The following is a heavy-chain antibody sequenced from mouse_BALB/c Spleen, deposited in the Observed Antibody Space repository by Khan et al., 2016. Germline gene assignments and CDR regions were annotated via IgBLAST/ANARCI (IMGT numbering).Heavy chain of an antibody. CDR1: GYTFNNYW. CDR3: ARAWYSMDY. Sequence: QVQLKQSGAEVMKPGASVKISCKATGYTFNNYWIEWVKQRPGHGLEWIGDILPGSVNTNYNENFKGKATFTADTSSNTTYMQRSSLTSEDSAVFYCARAWYSMDYWGQGTSVTVAS. V-gene: IGHV1-9*01. CDR2: ILPGSVNT. J-gene: IGHJ4*01.